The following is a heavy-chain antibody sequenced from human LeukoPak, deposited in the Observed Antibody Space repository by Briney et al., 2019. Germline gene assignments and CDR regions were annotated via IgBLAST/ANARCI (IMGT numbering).Heavy chain of an antibody. CDR2: FSYSGST. V-gene: IGHV4-59*02. CDR3: ARVRMVYAMGNWFDP. D-gene: IGHD2-8*01. J-gene: IGHJ5*02. Sequence: SETLSLTCTVSGASVSSYYWSWIRQPPGKGPEWIGYFSYSGSTNYNPSLKSRVTISVDTSKNQFSLNLSSVTAADTAVYYCARVRMVYAMGNWFDPWGQGTLVTVSS. CDR1: GASVSSYY.